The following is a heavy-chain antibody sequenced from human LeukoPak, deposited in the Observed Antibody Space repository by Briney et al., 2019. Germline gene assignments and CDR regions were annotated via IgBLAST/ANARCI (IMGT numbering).Heavy chain of an antibody. D-gene: IGHD2-2*01. CDR1: GGSISSYY. Sequence: SETLSLTCTVSGGSISSYYWSWMRQPPGKGLEWIGYIYCSGSTNYNPSLKSRVTISVDTSKNQFSLKLSSVTAADTAVYYCARVWCSSTSCYPVGYYFDYWGQGTLVTVSS. V-gene: IGHV4-59*01. CDR3: ARVWCSSTSCYPVGYYFDY. CDR2: IYCSGST. J-gene: IGHJ4*02.